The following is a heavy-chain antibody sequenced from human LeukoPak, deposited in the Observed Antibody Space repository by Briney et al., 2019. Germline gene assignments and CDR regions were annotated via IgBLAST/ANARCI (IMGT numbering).Heavy chain of an antibody. CDR2: MNPNSGNT. CDR1: GYTFTSYD. CDR3: ARVSVRDYYGSGSYGY. V-gene: IGHV1-8*01. Sequence: ASVKVSCKASGYTFTSYDINWVRQATGQGLEWMGWMNPNSGNTGYAQKFQGRVTMTRNTSIRTAYMELSSLRSEDTAVYYCARVSVRDYYGSGSYGYWGQGTLVTVSS. D-gene: IGHD3-10*01. J-gene: IGHJ4*02.